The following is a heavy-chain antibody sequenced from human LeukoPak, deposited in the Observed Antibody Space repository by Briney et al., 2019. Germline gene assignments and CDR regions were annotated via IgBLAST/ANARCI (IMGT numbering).Heavy chain of an antibody. Sequence: PGGSLRLSCVASGFTFSNLAMGWVRQAPGKGLEWVSVISDSGGTTYCADSVKGRFTISRDNSRNTLYLQMNSLRVEDTAVYYCAKDARRSSGWFFFDHWGQGTLVTVSS. V-gene: IGHV3-23*01. CDR3: AKDARRSSGWFFFDH. D-gene: IGHD6-19*01. J-gene: IGHJ4*02. CDR2: ISDSGGTT. CDR1: GFTFSNLA.